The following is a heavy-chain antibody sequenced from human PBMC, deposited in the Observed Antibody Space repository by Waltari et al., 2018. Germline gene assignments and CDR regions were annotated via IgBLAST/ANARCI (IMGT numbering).Heavy chain of an antibody. CDR2: MSGSGLI. CDR3: AKDEGNRIAPTFGMDA. D-gene: IGHD2-21*01. CDR1: GFTLTSYT. Sequence: EFQLLEAGGGLAQPGGSLRLSCAASGFTLTSYTLNWVRQAPGKGVGWGSLMSGSGLIEYADSGKGRVTISRDNAKNTLYLEMNRLRVEDTAVYFCAKDEGNRIAPTFGMDAWGHGTTVLVS. J-gene: IGHJ6*02. V-gene: IGHV3-23*01.